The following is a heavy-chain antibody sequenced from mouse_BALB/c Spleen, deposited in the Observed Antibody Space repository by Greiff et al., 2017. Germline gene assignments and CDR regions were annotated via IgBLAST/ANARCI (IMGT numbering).Heavy chain of an antibody. J-gene: IGHJ3*01. Sequence: EVQLQQSGPGLVKPSQSLSLTCSVTGYSITSGYYWNWIRQFPGNKLEWMGYISYDGSNNYNPSLKNRISITRDTSKNQFFLKLNSVTTEDTATYYCAREGRYDGYYAAWFAYWGQGTLVTVSA. CDR3: AREGRYDGYYAAWFAY. V-gene: IGHV3-6*02. D-gene: IGHD2-3*01. CDR1: GYSITSGYY. CDR2: ISYDGSN.